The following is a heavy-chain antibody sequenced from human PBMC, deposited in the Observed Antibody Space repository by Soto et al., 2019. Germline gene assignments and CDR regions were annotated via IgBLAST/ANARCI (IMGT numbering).Heavy chain of an antibody. CDR2: INPNSGNI. J-gene: IGHJ4*02. CDR1: GDTFTPYD. CDR3: ARGRASGSYYLLDY. D-gene: IGHD3-10*01. V-gene: IGHV1-8*01. Sequence: XSGKVSCKASGDTFTPYDINWVRQATGHGLEWMGWINPNSGNIGDAQRFQGRVTMTRDTAIRTAYMEVSSLRSDDTAVYYCARGRASGSYYLLDYWGQGTLVTVSS.